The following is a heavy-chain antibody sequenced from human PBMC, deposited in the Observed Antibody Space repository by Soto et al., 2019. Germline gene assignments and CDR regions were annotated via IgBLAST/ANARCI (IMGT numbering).Heavy chain of an antibody. V-gene: IGHV3-23*01. D-gene: IGHD3-3*01. J-gene: IGHJ4*02. CDR2: ISGSGGST. CDR3: AKEGRTIFGVVIISYFDY. CDR1: GFTFSSYA. Sequence: GGSLRLSCAASGFTFSSYAMSWVRQAPGKGLEWVSAISGSGGSTYYADSVKGRFTISRDNSKNTLYLQINSLRAEDTAVYYCAKEGRTIFGVVIISYFDYWGQGTLVTVSS.